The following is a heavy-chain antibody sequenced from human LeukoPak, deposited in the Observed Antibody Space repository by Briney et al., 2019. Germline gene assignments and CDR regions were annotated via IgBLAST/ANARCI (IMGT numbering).Heavy chain of an antibody. D-gene: IGHD3-9*01. CDR1: GFTFSNFW. J-gene: IGHJ4*02. Sequence: GGSLRLSYAASGFTFSNFWMSWVRQTPEKGLEWVANIKVDGSEKYYVDSVRGRFTISRDNAKNSLYLQMNSLRAEDTAVYYCARTGRGDYWGQGTLVTVAS. CDR3: ARTGRGDY. CDR2: IKVDGSEK. V-gene: IGHV3-7*05.